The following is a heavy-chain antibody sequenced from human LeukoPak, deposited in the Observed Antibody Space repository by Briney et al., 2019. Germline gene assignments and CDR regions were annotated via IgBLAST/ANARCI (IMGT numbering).Heavy chain of an antibody. J-gene: IGHJ4*02. Sequence: ASVKVSCKASGGTFSSYAISWVRQAPGQGLEWMGGIIPSFGTANYAQKFQGRVTITTDESTSTAYMELSSLRSEDTAVYYCARGVSSSGLSEGYYFDYWGQGTLVTVSS. CDR3: ARGVSSSGLSEGYYFDY. CDR1: GGTFSSYA. CDR2: IIPSFGTA. D-gene: IGHD3-22*01. V-gene: IGHV1-69*05.